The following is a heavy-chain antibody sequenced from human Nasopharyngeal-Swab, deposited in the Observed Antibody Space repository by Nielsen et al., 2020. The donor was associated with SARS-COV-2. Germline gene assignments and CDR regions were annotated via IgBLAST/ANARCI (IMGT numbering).Heavy chain of an antibody. J-gene: IGHJ3*02. CDR3: ARALNYDSSGYYYDAFDI. D-gene: IGHD3-22*01. CDR1: GFTFSSYS. CDR2: ISSSSSYI. V-gene: IGHV3-21*01. Sequence: ESLKISCAASGFTFSSYSMNWVRQAPGKGLEWVSSISSSSSYIYYADSVKGRFTISRDNAKNSLYLQMNSLRAEDTAVYYCARALNYDSSGYYYDAFDIWGQGTMVTVSS.